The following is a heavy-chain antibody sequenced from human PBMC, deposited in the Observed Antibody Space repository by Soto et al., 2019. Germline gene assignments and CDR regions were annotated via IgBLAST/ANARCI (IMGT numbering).Heavy chain of an antibody. CDR1: GASLSSTC. CDR2: MHMGGTT. D-gene: IGHD5-18*01. Sequence: GGSRRRSRVVLGASLSSTCTFWVRQATGKGLEWVSLMHMGGTTDNADSVKGGFTTSRDKSKNTLYLHMNGLRVEDTAVYYCARVNTTLVGHFDCCGQGTLVTVSS. V-gene: IGHV3-53*01. CDR3: ARVNTTLVGHFDC. J-gene: IGHJ4*02.